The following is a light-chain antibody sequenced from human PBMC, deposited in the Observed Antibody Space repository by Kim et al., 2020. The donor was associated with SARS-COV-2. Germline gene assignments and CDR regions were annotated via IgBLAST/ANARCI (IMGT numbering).Light chain of an antibody. J-gene: IGKJ2*03. CDR1: QSITNN. CDR3: QQYTNRPLYS. CDR2: GAS. V-gene: IGKV3-15*01. Sequence: EVVMTQSPATLSVSPGERATLSCRASQSITNNFAWYQQKPGQAPRLLIYGASTRAPGIPARFSGSGSGTEFTLTISSLQSEDFTVYYCQQYTNRPLYSFGQGTKLEI.